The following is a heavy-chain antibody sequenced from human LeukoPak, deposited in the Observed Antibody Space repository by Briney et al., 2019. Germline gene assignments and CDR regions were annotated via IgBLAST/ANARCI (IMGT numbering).Heavy chain of an antibody. Sequence: LPSETLSLTCAVYGGSFSGYYWSWVRQAPGKGLEWVSAISGSGGNTYYADSVKGRFTISRGNSKNTLYLQMNSLRAEDTAVYYCAKDSRFIATGPPRWFDPWGQGTLVTVSS. D-gene: IGHD1-14*01. CDR2: ISGSGGNT. J-gene: IGHJ5*02. V-gene: IGHV3-23*01. CDR3: AKDSRFIATGPPRWFDP. CDR1: GGSFSGYY.